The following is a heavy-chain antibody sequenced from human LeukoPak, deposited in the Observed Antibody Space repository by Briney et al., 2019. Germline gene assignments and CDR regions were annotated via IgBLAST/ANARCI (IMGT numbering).Heavy chain of an antibody. Sequence: GASVKVSCKASGYTFTTYGISWVRQAPGQGLEWMGWINPNSGGTHFAQEFQGRVTMTRDTSISTAYMELSRLRSDDTAVYYCARSGYSYGYPGYWGQGTLVTVSS. CDR1: GYTFTTYG. D-gene: IGHD5-18*01. CDR2: INPNSGGT. V-gene: IGHV1-2*02. CDR3: ARSGYSYGYPGY. J-gene: IGHJ4*02.